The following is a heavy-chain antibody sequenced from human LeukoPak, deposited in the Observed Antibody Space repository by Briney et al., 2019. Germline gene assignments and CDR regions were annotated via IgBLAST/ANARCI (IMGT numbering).Heavy chain of an antibody. CDR3: AKLGSWYDILTGYYPSHFDY. V-gene: IGHV3-23*01. Sequence: PGGTLRLSCAASGFTFSSYAMSWVRQAPGKGLEWVSAISGSGGSTYYADSVKGRFTISRDNSKSTLYLQMNSLRAEDTAVYYCAKLGSWYDILTGYYPSHFDYWGQGTLVTVSS. CDR2: ISGSGGST. D-gene: IGHD3-9*01. J-gene: IGHJ4*02. CDR1: GFTFSSYA.